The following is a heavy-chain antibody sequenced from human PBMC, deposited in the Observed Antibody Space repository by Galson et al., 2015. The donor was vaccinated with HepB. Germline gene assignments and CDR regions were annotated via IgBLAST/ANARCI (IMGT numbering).Heavy chain of an antibody. J-gene: IGHJ5*02. D-gene: IGHD3-3*01. V-gene: IGHV4-59*01. CDR2: IYYSGSA. Sequence: ETLSLTCTVSGGSISSYYWSWIRQPPGKGLEWIGYIYYSGSANYNPSLKSRVTISVDTSKNQFSLRLSSVTAADTAVYYCARSPGDFWSGYYPNWFDPWGQGTLVTVSS. CDR3: ARSPGDFWSGYYPNWFDP. CDR1: GGSISSYY.